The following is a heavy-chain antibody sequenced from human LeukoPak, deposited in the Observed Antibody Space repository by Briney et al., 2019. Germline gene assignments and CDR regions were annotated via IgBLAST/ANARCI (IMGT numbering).Heavy chain of an antibody. Sequence: GGSLRLSCAASGFTVTSNSMSWVRQAPGKGLEWVSVIYSHGATYYADSVKGRFTIPRDNSKNTLHLQMNSLRAEDTAVYYCANIDYGGDYWGQGTLVTVSS. CDR2: IYSHGAT. V-gene: IGHV3-53*01. D-gene: IGHD4-23*01. J-gene: IGHJ4*02. CDR3: ANIDYGGDY. CDR1: GFTVTSNS.